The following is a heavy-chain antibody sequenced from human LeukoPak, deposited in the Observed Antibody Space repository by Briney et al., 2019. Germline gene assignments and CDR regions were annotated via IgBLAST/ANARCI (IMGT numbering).Heavy chain of an antibody. CDR3: AKGGDGYNSDYFDY. Sequence: PGGSLRLSCAASGFTFDDYTMHWVRQAPGKGLEWVSLISWDGGSTYYADSVKGRFTISRDNSKNSLYLQMNSLRTEDTALYYCAKGGDGYNSDYFDYWGQGTLVTVSS. J-gene: IGHJ4*02. V-gene: IGHV3-43*01. CDR1: GFTFDDYT. D-gene: IGHD5-24*01. CDR2: ISWDGGST.